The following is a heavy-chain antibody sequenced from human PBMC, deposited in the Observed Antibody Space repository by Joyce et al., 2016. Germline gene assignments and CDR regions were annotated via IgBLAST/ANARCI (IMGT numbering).Heavy chain of an antibody. CDR2: ISPISGIV. Sequence: QVQLVQSGAEVRKPGSSVKVSCKASGDTLSNHAINWVRQAPGQGLDWMGGISPISGIVKKGQRFQGRVTITADESTSTAYMELSGLRLEDAAVYYCARGLPYSTSYFDFWGQGSLVTVSS. V-gene: IGHV1-69*01. D-gene: IGHD6-6*01. CDR3: ARGLPYSTSYFDF. J-gene: IGHJ4*02. CDR1: GDTLSNHA.